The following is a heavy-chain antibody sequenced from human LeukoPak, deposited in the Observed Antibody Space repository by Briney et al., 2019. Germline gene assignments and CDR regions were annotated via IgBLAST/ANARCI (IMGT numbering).Heavy chain of an antibody. CDR3: AKDRRRIAAAGSDY. D-gene: IGHD6-13*01. CDR2: INSDGSTT. CDR1: GFTFSSYW. J-gene: IGHJ4*02. Sequence: GGSLRLSCAASGFTFSSYWMHWVRQAPGKGLVWVSRINSDGSTTNYADSVKGRFTISRDNAKNTLYLQMNSLRAEDTAVYYCAKDRRRIAAAGSDYWGQGTLVTVSS. V-gene: IGHV3-74*01.